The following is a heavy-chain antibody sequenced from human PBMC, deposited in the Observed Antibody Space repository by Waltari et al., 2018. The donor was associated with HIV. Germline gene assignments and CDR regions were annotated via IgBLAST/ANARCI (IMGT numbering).Heavy chain of an antibody. Sequence: EVQLVESGGGSVQPGGSLRASCAASGFPVRTNDMGWGRQATGKGLEWVSLITDGGTTYYADSVKGRFTISRDTSKNTVHLQMISLRAEDTAVYFCAREYNPVTTTSYYFDYWGQGTLVTVSS. D-gene: IGHD4-17*01. CDR3: AREYNPVTTTSYYFDY. CDR1: GFPVRTND. CDR2: ITDGGTT. J-gene: IGHJ4*02. V-gene: IGHV3-66*01.